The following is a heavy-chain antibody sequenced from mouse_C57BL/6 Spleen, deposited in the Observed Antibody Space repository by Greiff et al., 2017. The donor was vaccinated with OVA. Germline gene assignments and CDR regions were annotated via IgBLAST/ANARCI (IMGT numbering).Heavy chain of an antibody. CDR2: INYDGSST. Sequence: EVQLVESEGGLVQPGSSMKLSCTASGFTFSDYYMAWVRQVPEKGLEWVANINYDGSSTYYLDSLKSRFIISRDNAKNILYLQMSSLKSEDTATYYCARALYDRAMDYWGQGTSVTVSS. CDR3: ARALYDRAMDY. J-gene: IGHJ4*01. D-gene: IGHD2-3*01. V-gene: IGHV5-16*01. CDR1: GFTFSDYY.